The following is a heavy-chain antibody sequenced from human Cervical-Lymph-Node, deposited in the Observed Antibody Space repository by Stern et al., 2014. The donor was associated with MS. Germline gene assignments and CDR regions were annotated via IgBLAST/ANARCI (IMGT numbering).Heavy chain of an antibody. J-gene: IGHJ4*02. D-gene: IGHD4-23*01. CDR2: INLNSGGA. CDR3: VRKLGGNSGFDY. Sequence: VQLVESGGEVKKPGASVQVSCKASGYTFTGYYMHWVRQAPGQGLEWMGWINLNSGGANYAQKLQGRVNMTRDTATNTPYLELSGLKSDDPAVYYCVRKLGGNSGFDYWGQGTLVTVSS. CDR1: GYTFTGYY. V-gene: IGHV1-2*02.